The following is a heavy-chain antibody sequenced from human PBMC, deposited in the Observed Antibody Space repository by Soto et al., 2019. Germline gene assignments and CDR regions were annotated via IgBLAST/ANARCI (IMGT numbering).Heavy chain of an antibody. V-gene: IGHV5-51*01. Sequence: GESLKISCKGSGYSFTSYWIGWVRQMPWKGLEWMGIIYPGDSDARYSPSFQGQVTISADKSISTAYLQWSSLKASDTAMYYCARLIVGATPPLNWFDPWGQGSLLTVYS. CDR2: IYPGDSDA. J-gene: IGHJ5*02. CDR1: GYSFTSYW. CDR3: ARLIVGATPPLNWFDP. D-gene: IGHD1-26*01.